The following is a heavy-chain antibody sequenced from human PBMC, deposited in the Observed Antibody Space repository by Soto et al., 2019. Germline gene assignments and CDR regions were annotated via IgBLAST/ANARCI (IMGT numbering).Heavy chain of an antibody. V-gene: IGHV1-3*01. CDR1: CYTLTSYA. CDR3: AREDVVVVVTDY. Sequence: GASVKVSFQASCYTLTSYAMHLVRPAPGQRLEWMGWINAGNGNTKYSQKFQGRVTITRDTSASTAYMELSSLRSEDTAVYYCAREDVVVVVTDYWGQGTLVTVSS. J-gene: IGHJ4*02. D-gene: IGHD2-15*01. CDR2: INAGNGNT.